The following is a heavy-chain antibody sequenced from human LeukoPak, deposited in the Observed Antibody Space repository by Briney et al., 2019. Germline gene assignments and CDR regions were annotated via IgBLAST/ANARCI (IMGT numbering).Heavy chain of an antibody. Sequence: SQTLSLACAISGDSVSSNSAAWNWIRQSPSRGLEWLGRTYYRSKWYHDYAVSVKSRITINPDTSKNQVSLRLNSVTPEDTAVYYCARDGYYAGYDFDSWGQGTLVTVSS. CDR2: TYYRSKWYH. J-gene: IGHJ4*02. CDR1: GDSVSSNSAA. CDR3: ARDGYYAGYDFDS. D-gene: IGHD3-3*01. V-gene: IGHV6-1*01.